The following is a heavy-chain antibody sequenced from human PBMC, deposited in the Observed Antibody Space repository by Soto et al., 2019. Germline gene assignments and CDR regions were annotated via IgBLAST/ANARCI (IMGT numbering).Heavy chain of an antibody. J-gene: IGHJ2*01. CDR3: ARCGYSYGLSYWYFDL. V-gene: IGHV4-34*01. CDR1: GGSFSGYY. CDR2: INHSGST. Sequence: PSETLSLTCAVYGGSFSGYYWSWIRQPPGKGLEWIGEINHSGSTNYNPSLKSRVTISVDTSKNQFSLKLSSVTAADTAVYYCARCGYSYGLSYWYFDLWGRGTLVTAPQ. D-gene: IGHD5-18*01.